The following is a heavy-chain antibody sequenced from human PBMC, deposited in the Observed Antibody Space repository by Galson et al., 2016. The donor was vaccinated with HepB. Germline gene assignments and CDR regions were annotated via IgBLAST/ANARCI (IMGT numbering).Heavy chain of an antibody. D-gene: IGHD5/OR15-5a*01. J-gene: IGHJ4*02. Sequence: SVKVSCKASGYTFMYYSMVWLRQAPGEGLEWMGRINPIGGSTTYARKFQDRVTMTSDSSTSTFYMELSSLTSEDTGVYYFVRGAGCLHDLDCWGQGTLVTVSS. V-gene: IGHV1-46*01. CDR1: GYTFMYYS. CDR3: VRGAGCLHDLDC. CDR2: INPIGGST.